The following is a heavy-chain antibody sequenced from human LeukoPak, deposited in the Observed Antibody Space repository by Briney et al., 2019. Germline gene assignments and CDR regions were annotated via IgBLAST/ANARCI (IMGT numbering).Heavy chain of an antibody. V-gene: IGHV3-30*04. D-gene: IGHD6-13*01. CDR2: ISYDGNSR. CDR3: AGGGSSWYFGAFDI. J-gene: IGHJ3*02. CDR1: GFTFSSYA. Sequence: GRSLKLSCAASGFTFSSYAMHWVRQAPGKGLEWVAVISYDGNSRYYADSVKGRFTISRDNSKNTLYLQMNSLRAEDTAVYYCAGGGSSWYFGAFDIWGQGTMVTVSS.